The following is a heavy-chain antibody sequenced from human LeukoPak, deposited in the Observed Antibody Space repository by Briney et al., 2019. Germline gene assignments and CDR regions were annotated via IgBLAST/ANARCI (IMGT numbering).Heavy chain of an antibody. Sequence: SETLSLTCTVSGYSISSGYYWGWIRQPPGKGLEWIGSVSYRGTAFYNPSLKSRVTISVDTSKNQFSLKLSSVTAADTAVYYCARQEQQATYYYYMDVWGKGTTVTISS. CDR2: VSYRGTA. D-gene: IGHD6-13*01. CDR1: GYSISSGYY. V-gene: IGHV4-38-2*02. J-gene: IGHJ6*03. CDR3: ARQEQQATYYYYMDV.